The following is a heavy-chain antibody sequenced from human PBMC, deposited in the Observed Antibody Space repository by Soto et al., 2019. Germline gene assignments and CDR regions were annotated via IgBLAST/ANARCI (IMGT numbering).Heavy chain of an antibody. D-gene: IGHD2-2*01. CDR2: ISSSSSYT. Sequence: QVQLVESGGGLVKPGGSLRLSCAASGFTFSDYYMSWIRQAPGKGLEWVSYISSSSSYTNYAYSVKGRFTISRDNDKNSHYLQMNSMRAEDTAVYYCASSAAYCSGTCCYYWYFDLWGRGTLVTVSS. J-gene: IGHJ2*01. V-gene: IGHV3-11*06. CDR3: ASSAAYCSGTCCYYWYFDL. CDR1: GFTFSDYY.